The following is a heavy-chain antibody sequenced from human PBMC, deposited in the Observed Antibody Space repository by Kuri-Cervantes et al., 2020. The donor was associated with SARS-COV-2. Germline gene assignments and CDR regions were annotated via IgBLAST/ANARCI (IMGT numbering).Heavy chain of an antibody. CDR1: GFTFSSYA. CDR3: AKGPVGATGAFDI. J-gene: IGHJ3*02. D-gene: IGHD1-26*01. CDR2: ISGSGGST. V-gene: IGHV3-23*01. Sequence: GESLKISCAASGFTFSSYAMSWVRQAPGKGLEWVSAISGSGGSTYYADSVKGWFTISRDNSKNTLYLQMNSLRAEDTAVYYCAKGPVGATGAFDIWGQGTMVTVSS.